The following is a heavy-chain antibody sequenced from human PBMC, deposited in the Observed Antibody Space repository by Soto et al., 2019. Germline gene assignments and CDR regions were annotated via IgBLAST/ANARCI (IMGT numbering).Heavy chain of an antibody. D-gene: IGHD3-3*01. CDR2: ISYDGSNK. J-gene: IGHJ6*02. CDR1: VFTFSSYG. Sequence: GGSLRLSCAASVFTFSSYGMHWVRQAPGKGLEWVAVISYDGSNKYYADSVKGRFTISRDNSKNTLYLQMNSLRAEDTAVYYCAKEGTITIFGVVISDYGMDVWGQGPTVPAPS. V-gene: IGHV3-30*18. CDR3: AKEGTITIFGVVISDYGMDV.